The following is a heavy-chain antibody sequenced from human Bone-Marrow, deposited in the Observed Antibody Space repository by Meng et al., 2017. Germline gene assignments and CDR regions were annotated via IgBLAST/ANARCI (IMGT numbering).Heavy chain of an antibody. D-gene: IGHD2-21*02. J-gene: IGHJ4*02. CDR1: GYSISSGYY. V-gene: IGHV4-38-2*02. CDR3: ARDVGCGGDCYGGY. CDR2: IYHSGST. Sequence: SETLSLTCTVSGYSISSGYYWGWIRQPPGKGLEWIGSIYHSGSTYYNPSLKSRVTISVDTSKNQFSLKLSSVTAADTAVYYCARDVGCGGDCYGGYWGQGTRVTVSS.